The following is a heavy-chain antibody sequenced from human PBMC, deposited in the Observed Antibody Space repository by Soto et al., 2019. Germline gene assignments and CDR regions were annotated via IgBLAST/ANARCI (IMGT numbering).Heavy chain of an antibody. D-gene: IGHD5-12*01. CDR1: GFSFSSYA. CDR2: ISGTGGST. J-gene: IGHJ4*02. CDR3: AKDASGYYVNYFDY. Sequence: EVQLLESGGGLVQPGGSLRLSCAASGFSFSSYAMSWVRQAPGKGLEWVSGISGTGGSTYYADSVKGRFTISRDYSKNTLYLRMNSLRAEDTAVYYCAKDASGYYVNYFDYWGQGTLVTVSS. V-gene: IGHV3-23*01.